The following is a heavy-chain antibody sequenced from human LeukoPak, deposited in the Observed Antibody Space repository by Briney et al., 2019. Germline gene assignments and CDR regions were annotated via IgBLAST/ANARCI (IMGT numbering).Heavy chain of an antibody. CDR1: GFTFNNYY. V-gene: IGHV3-7*01. J-gene: IGHJ4*02. CDR3: ARDDIATYDY. D-gene: IGHD2-21*01. CDR2: IKEDGSEK. Sequence: GGSLRLSCAASGFTFNNYYMSWVRQAPGKGLEWLANIKEDGSEKYYVDSVKGRFTISRDNAKNSLYLQMDSLRAEDTGVYYCARDDIATYDYWGQGTLVTVSS.